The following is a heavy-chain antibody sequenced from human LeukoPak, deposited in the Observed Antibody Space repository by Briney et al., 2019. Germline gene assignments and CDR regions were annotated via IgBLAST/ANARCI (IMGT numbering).Heavy chain of an antibody. CDR2: FYYTGST. V-gene: IGHV4-59*01. CDR1: GVSIDSYR. Sequence: KPSETLSLTCSVSGVSIDSYRWSWIRQPPGKGLEWIGYFYYTGSTNYSPSFEGRVTISEDTSKNQISLRLTSVTAADTAVYYCAGRTAATTRPFDYWGQGTLVTVSS. D-gene: IGHD2-21*02. CDR3: AGRTAATTRPFDY. J-gene: IGHJ4*02.